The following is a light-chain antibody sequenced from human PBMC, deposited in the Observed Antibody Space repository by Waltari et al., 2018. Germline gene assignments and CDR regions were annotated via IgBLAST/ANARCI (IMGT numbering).Light chain of an antibody. CDR2: DAF. V-gene: IGKV1-12*01. Sequence: DIQMTQTPSSVSSSAGDTVTITCLASQDISRGLGWYQQTPGKAPKFLIYDAFKFQSGVPSRFSGSGSGGDFNLTISSLQPEDFSTYYCQQGNDFPLTFGGGTKVEMK. J-gene: IGKJ4*01. CDR1: QDISRG. CDR3: QQGNDFPLT.